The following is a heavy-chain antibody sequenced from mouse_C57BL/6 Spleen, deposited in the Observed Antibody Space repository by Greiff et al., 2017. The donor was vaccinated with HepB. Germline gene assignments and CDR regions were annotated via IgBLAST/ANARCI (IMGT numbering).Heavy chain of an antibody. D-gene: IGHD1-1*01. V-gene: IGHV1-76*01. Sequence: VKLMESGAELVRPGASVKLSCKASGYTFTDYYINWVKQRPGQGLEWIARIYPGSGNTYYNEKFKGKATLTAEKSSSTAYMQLSSLTSEDSAVYFCAREALYYYGSSSYYFDYWGQGTTLTVSS. CDR3: AREALYYYGSSSYYFDY. CDR2: IYPGSGNT. J-gene: IGHJ2*01. CDR1: GYTFTDYY.